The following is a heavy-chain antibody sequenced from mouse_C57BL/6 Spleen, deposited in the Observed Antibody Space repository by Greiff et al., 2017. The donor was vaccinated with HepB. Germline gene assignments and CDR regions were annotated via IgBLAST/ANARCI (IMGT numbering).Heavy chain of an antibody. V-gene: IGHV1-20*01. CDR1: GYSFTGYF. Sequence: EVKLMESGPELVKPGDSVKISCKASGYSFTGYFMNWVMQSHGKSLEWIGRINPYNGDTFYNQKFKGKATLTVDKSSSTAHMELRSLTSEDSAVYYCARDYDYAHYYAMDYWGQGTSVTVSS. J-gene: IGHJ4*01. CDR2: INPYNGDT. CDR3: ARDYDYAHYYAMDY. D-gene: IGHD2-4*01.